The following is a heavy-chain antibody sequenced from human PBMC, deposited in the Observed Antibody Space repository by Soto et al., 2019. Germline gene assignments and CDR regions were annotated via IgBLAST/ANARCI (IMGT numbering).Heavy chain of an antibody. CDR2: IKSDGSNI. CDR3: ARGGFSGSGSFIQGDY. J-gene: IGHJ4*02. CDR1: GFTFSSYC. D-gene: IGHD3-10*01. V-gene: IGHV3-74*01. Sequence: EVQLVESGGGLVQPGGSLRLSCAASGFTFSSYCMHWVRQAPGKGLVWVSRIKSDGSNINYADSVKGRFTISRDNAKNTLYLQMNSLRAEDTAIYYCARGGFSGSGSFIQGDYWGQGTLVTVSS.